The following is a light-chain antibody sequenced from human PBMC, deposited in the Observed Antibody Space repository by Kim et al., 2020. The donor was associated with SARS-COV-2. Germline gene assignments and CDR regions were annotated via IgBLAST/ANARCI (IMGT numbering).Light chain of an antibody. J-gene: IGKJ5*01. CDR2: EAS. CDR3: QKYDSYPVT. CDR1: QSISSW. V-gene: IGKV1D-16*01. Sequence: DIQMTQSPSSLSASVGDRVTITCRASQSISSWLAWYQQKPGKAPKSLISEASTLQSGVPSRFSGSGSGTDFTLTISNLQPEDSATYYCQKYDSYPVTFGQGTRLEIK.